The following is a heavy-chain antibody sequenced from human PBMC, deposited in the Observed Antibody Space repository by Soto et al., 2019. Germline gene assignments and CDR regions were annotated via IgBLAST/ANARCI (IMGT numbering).Heavy chain of an antibody. CDR2: IKTRIDSATT. J-gene: IGHJ4*02. Sequence: EVQLVESGGALVKPGKSLSLPCEASGASLPNAWMNWVRQAPGKGREWVGRIKTRIDSATTDYAAPVKGRFTISRDDSKNTLYLQMDSLKTEDTAVYYCTTEDPSWLRGLEYWGQGTLVTVSS. CDR3: TTEDPSWLRGLEY. D-gene: IGHD5-12*01. V-gene: IGHV3-15*02. CDR1: GASLPNAW.